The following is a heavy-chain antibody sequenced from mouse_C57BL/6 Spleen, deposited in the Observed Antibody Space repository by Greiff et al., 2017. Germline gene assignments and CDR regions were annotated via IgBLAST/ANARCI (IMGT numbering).Heavy chain of an antibody. Sequence: VQLQQSGAELVMPGASVKLSCKASGYTFTSYWMHWVKQRPGQGLEWIGEIDPSDSYTNYNQKFKGKSTLTVDKSSSTAYMQLSSLTSEDSAVYYCARRGLRAAMDYWGQGTSVTVSS. J-gene: IGHJ4*01. D-gene: IGHD2-2*01. CDR2: IDPSDSYT. V-gene: IGHV1-69*01. CDR3: ARRGLRAAMDY. CDR1: GYTFTSYW.